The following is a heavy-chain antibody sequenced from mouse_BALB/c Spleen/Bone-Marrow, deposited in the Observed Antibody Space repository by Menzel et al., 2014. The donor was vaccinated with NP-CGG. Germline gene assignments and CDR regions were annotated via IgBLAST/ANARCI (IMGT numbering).Heavy chain of an antibody. CDR3: AREGGSLWYFDV. V-gene: IGHV3-6*02. CDR2: ISYDGSN. Sequence: DVKLQESGPGLVKPSQSLSLTCSVTGYSITSGYYWNWIRQFPGNKLEWMGYISYDGSNNYNPSLKNRISITRDTSKNQFFLKLSSVTTEDTATYYCAREGGSLWYFDVWGAGTTVTVSS. J-gene: IGHJ1*01. CDR1: GYSITSGYY.